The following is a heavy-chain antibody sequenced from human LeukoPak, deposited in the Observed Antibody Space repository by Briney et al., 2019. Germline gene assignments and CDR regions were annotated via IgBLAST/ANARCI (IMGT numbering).Heavy chain of an antibody. J-gene: IGHJ6*03. Sequence: ASETLSLTCTVSGGSISSYYWSWIRQPPGKGLEWIGYIYYSGSTNYNPSLKSRVTISVDTSKNQFSLKLSSVTAADTAVYYCASLIGSGYRGYYYYMDVWGKGTTVTVSS. CDR3: ASLIGSGYRGYYYYMDV. D-gene: IGHD3-10*01. V-gene: IGHV4-59*01. CDR1: GGSISSYY. CDR2: IYYSGST.